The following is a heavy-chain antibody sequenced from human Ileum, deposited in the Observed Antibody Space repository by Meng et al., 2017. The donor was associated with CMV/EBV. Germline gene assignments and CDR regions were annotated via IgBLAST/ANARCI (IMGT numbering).Heavy chain of an antibody. V-gene: IGHV4-4*07. CDR1: GDSISNYY. CDR2: ISSSGNT. D-gene: IGHD3-22*01. Sequence: QVHLPESGPGLVRPSETLSLTCTVSGDSISNYYWSWIRQPAGKKLEWIGRISSSGNTNYTPSLKSRVIMSLDTSNNQFFLKLTSVTAADTALYYCARGESRGYYYFDYWGQGILVTVSS. CDR3: ARGESRGYYYFDY. J-gene: IGHJ4*02.